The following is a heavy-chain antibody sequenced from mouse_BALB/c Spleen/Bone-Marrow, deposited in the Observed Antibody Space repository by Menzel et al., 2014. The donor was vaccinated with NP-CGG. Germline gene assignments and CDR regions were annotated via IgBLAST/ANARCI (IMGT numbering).Heavy chain of an antibody. CDR3: ASYRYGWYFDV. CDR1: GFNIKDTY. D-gene: IGHD2-14*01. Sequence: VLLQQSGAELVKPGASVKLSCTASGFNIKDTYLHWVKQRPEQGLDWIGRIDPAIFTKYDPKFQGKATITADTSSNTAYLPLSSLTSEDTAVYYCASYRYGWYFDVWGAGTTVTVSS. V-gene: IGHV14-3*02. CDR2: IDPAIFT. J-gene: IGHJ1*01.